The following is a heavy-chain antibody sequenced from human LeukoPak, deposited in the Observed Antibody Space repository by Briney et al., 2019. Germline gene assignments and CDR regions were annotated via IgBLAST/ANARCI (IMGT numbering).Heavy chain of an antibody. CDR1: GFTFSSYG. CDR2: TSSTGSYI. J-gene: IGHJ6*03. D-gene: IGHD1-1*01. V-gene: IGHV3-21*01. Sequence: GGSLRLSCAASGFTFSSYGMNWVRQAPGKGLEWVASTSSTGSYIYHADSGKGRFTISRDNAKKSLYLQMNSLRAEDTAVYYCARVVTVAWSERRPGYFYMDVWGKGTTVTVSS. CDR3: ARVVTVAWSERRPGYFYMDV.